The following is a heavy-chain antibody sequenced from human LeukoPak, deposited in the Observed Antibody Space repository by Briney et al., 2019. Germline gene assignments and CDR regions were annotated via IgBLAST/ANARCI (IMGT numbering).Heavy chain of an antibody. Sequence: PGGSLRLSCAASGFTFRRYGMNWVRRAPGKGLEWVSAISGSGGSTYYGDPVKGRFTISRDNSKNTLYLQMNSLSAEDTAVYYCAKNGDRGAYCSGGSCYPYYYYYMDVWGKGTTVTVSS. CDR2: ISGSGGST. CDR1: GFTFRRYG. J-gene: IGHJ6*03. V-gene: IGHV3-23*01. CDR3: AKNGDRGAYCSGGSCYPYYYYYMDV. D-gene: IGHD2-15*01.